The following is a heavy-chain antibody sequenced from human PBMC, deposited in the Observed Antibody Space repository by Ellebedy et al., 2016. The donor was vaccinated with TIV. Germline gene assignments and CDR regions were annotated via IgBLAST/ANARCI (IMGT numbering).Heavy chain of an antibody. CDR3: ARDFMEAYCGGDCESQSGY. D-gene: IGHD2-21*02. Sequence: AASVKVSCKASGYTFTGYYMHWVRQAPGQGLERMGIINPSGGSTSYAQKLQGRVTMTRDTSTSTVYMELSSLRSEDTAVYYCARDFMEAYCGGDCESQSGYWGQGTLVTVSS. CDR2: INPSGGST. V-gene: IGHV1-46*04. CDR1: GYTFTGYY. J-gene: IGHJ4*02.